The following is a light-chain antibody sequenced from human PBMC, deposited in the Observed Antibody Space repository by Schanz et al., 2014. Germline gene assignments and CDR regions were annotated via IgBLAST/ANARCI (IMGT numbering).Light chain of an antibody. J-gene: IGKJ1*01. CDR2: DSS. CDR3: QRHLET. V-gene: IGKV3-15*01. Sequence: EIVLTQSPVTLSVSPGERATLSCRASQSVSSNLAWYQQKPGQAPRLLIYDSSNRATGVPARFSGSGSGTYFTLTISSLQSEDFAVYYCQRHLETFGQGTKVEIK. CDR1: QSVSSN.